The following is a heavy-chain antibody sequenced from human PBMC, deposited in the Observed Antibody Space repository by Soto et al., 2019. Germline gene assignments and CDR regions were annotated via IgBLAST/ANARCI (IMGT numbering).Heavy chain of an antibody. CDR1: GFTFSSYG. CDR2: ISYDGSNK. V-gene: IGHV3-30*03. J-gene: IGHJ4*02. D-gene: IGHD3-16*01. Sequence: QVQLVESGGGVVKPGRSLRLSCAASGFTFSSYGMHWVRQAPGKGLEWVAVISYDGSNKYYADSVKGRFTISRDNSKXXXXXXXXXXXXXXXXXXXXXXXXXXXXXXXGYWGQGTLVTVSS. CDR3: XXXXXXXXXXXGY.